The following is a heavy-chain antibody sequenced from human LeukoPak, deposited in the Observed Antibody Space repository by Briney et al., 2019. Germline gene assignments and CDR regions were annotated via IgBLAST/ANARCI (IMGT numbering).Heavy chain of an antibody. D-gene: IGHD5-24*01. CDR1: GFTFSNYA. CDR3: ARDGGGGYNQIDF. CDR2: VSHDGIQT. V-gene: IGHV3-30-3*01. Sequence: GGSLRLSCAASGFTFSNYAMHWVRQGLVKGLESMAVVSHDGIQTYYADSVKGRFTISRDNSKSTLFLQMNSLRAEDTAVNYCARDGGGGYNQIDFWGQGTLVTVSS. J-gene: IGHJ4*02.